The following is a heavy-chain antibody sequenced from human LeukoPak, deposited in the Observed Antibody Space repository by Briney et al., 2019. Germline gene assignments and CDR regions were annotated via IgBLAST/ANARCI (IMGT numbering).Heavy chain of an antibody. CDR2: IRYDGTNK. V-gene: IGHV3-30*02. CDR1: GFTLSSYG. J-gene: IGHJ6*03. CDR3: AKDHGDYQYYMDV. Sequence: PGGSPRLSCAASGFTLSSYGMHWVRQAPGKGLEWVAFIRYDGTNKYYADSVKGRFTVSRDKSNNTLYLQMNSLRVEDTAVYYCAKDHGDYQYYMDVWGRGTTVTISS. D-gene: IGHD4-17*01.